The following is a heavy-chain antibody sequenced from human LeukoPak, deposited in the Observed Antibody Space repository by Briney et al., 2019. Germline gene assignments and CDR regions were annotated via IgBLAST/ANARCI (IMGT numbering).Heavy chain of an antibody. V-gene: IGHV4-34*01. D-gene: IGHD5-18*01. CDR2: MNHSGST. J-gene: IGHJ6*02. Sequence: SETLSLTCAVYGGSFSGYYWSWIRQPPGKALEWIGEMNHSGSTNYNPSLKSRVTISVDTSKNQFSLKLSSVTAADTAVYYCARGGVQLWYYYYYGMDVWGQGTTVTVSS. CDR1: GGSFSGYY. CDR3: ARGGVQLWYYYYYGMDV.